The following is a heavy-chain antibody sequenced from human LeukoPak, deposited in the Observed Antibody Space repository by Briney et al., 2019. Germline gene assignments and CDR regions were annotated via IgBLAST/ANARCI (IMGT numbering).Heavy chain of an antibody. CDR3: ARTYCSTNACPFDH. D-gene: IGHD2-2*01. Sequence: PSETLSLTCTVSGGSVSSSSYYWGWIRQPPGKGLEWIGSIYYSGTTYYNPSLKSRVTISVDTSKSQFSLKLSSVTAADTAIYYCARTYCSTNACPFDHWGQGTLVTVSS. CDR1: GGSVSSSSYY. V-gene: IGHV4-39*01. CDR2: IYYSGTT. J-gene: IGHJ4*02.